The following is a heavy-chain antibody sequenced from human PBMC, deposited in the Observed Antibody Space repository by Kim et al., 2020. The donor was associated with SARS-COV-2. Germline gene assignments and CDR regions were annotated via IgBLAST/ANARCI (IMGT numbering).Heavy chain of an antibody. V-gene: IGHV3-21*01. CDR3: ARVADYYGSGRAFDI. J-gene: IGHJ3*02. D-gene: IGHD3-10*01. Sequence: ESVKAPFTISRDNAKNSLYLQMNSLRAEDTAVYYCARVADYYGSGRAFDIWGQGTMVTVSS.